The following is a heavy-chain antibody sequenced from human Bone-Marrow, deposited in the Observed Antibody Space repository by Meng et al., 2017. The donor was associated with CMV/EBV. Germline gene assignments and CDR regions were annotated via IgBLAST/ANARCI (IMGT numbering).Heavy chain of an antibody. Sequence: SETLSLTCTVSGGSVSSGSYYWSWIRQPPGKGLEWIGYIYYSGSTNYNPSLKSRVTISVDTSKNQFSLKLSSVTAADTAVYYCARARCSSTSCYTRGEDYYYYYGMDVWGQGTTVTVYS. J-gene: IGHJ6*02. CDR2: IYYSGST. CDR1: GGSVSSGSYY. CDR3: ARARCSSTSCYTRGEDYYYYYGMDV. D-gene: IGHD2-2*02. V-gene: IGHV4-61*01.